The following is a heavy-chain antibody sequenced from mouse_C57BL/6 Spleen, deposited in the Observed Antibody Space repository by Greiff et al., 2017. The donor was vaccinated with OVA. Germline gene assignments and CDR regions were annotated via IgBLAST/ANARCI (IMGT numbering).Heavy chain of an antibody. J-gene: IGHJ2*01. Sequence: QVQLQQPGAELVRPGSSVKLSCKASGYTFTSYWMDWVKQRPGQGLEWIGNIYPSDSETHYNQKFKDKATLTVDKSSSTAYMQLSSLTSEDSAVDYCARSYVRYYFDYWGQGTTLTVSS. V-gene: IGHV1-61*01. D-gene: IGHD1-1*01. CDR1: GYTFTSYW. CDR3: ARSYVRYYFDY. CDR2: IYPSDSET.